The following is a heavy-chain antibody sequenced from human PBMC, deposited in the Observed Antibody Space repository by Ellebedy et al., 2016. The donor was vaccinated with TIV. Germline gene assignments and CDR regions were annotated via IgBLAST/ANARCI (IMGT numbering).Heavy chain of an antibody. Sequence: MPSETLSLTCTVSNVSISSYSWSWIRQPPGKGLEWLGYIIYSGSTNYNPSLKSRVTMSIDTSKSQVSLNLSSVAAADTAVYYCAGSRLTYFGDTDAFDIWGQGTVVTVSS. V-gene: IGHV4-59*01. CDR2: IIYSGST. J-gene: IGHJ3*02. D-gene: IGHD3-3*01. CDR3: AGSRLTYFGDTDAFDI. CDR1: NVSISSYS.